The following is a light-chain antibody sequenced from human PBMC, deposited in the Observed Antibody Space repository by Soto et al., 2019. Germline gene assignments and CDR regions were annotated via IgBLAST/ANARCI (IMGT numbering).Light chain of an antibody. V-gene: IGKV1-5*01. J-gene: IGKJ1*01. Sequence: DIQMTQSPSTLSASVGDRITITCRASQSVSAWVAWYQQKPGKAPKVVIYDTSSLESGVPSRFAGSRSGTGFTLTINSLQAGDSATYYCQQYNNFPGRFGQGTTVEIK. CDR3: QQYNNFPGR. CDR1: QSVSAW. CDR2: DTS.